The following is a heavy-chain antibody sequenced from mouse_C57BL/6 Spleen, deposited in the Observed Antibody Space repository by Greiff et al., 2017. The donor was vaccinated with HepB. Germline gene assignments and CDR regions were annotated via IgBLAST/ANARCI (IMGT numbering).Heavy chain of an antibody. CDR2: IDPENGDT. CDR3: TTRYYGRGY. V-gene: IGHV14-4*01. D-gene: IGHD1-1*01. Sequence: EVQLQESGAELVRPGASVKLSCTASGFNIKDDYMHWVKQRPEQGLEWIGWIDPENGDTEYASKFQGKATITADTSSNTAYLQLSSLTSEDTAVYYCTTRYYGRGYWGQGTTLTVSS. J-gene: IGHJ2*01. CDR1: GFNIKDDY.